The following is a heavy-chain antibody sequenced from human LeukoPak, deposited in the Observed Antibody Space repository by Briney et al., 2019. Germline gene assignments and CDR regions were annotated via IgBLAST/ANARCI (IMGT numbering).Heavy chain of an antibody. J-gene: IGHJ4*02. Sequence: GGSLRLSCAASGFTVSSNYMSWVRQAPGKGLEWVSVIYSGGSTYYADSVKGRFTISRDNSKNTLYLQMNSLRAEDTAVYYCARWYYDSSLDYWGQGTLVTVSS. CDR1: GFTVSSNY. CDR2: IYSGGST. D-gene: IGHD3-22*01. CDR3: ARWYYDSSLDY. V-gene: IGHV3-66*01.